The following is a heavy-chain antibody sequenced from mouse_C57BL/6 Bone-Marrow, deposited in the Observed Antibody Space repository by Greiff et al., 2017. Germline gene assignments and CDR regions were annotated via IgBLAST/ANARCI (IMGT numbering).Heavy chain of an antibody. CDR2: IYPGDGDT. CDR3: ARRNYYGSISYYAMDY. CDR1: GYAFSSSW. V-gene: IGHV1-82*01. D-gene: IGHD1-1*01. J-gene: IGHJ4*01. Sequence: VQLQQSGPELVKPGASVKISCKASGYAFSSSWMNWVKQRPGKGLEWIGRIYPGDGDTNYNGKFKGKATLTADKSSSTAYMQLSSLTSADSAVYFCARRNYYGSISYYAMDYWGQGTSVTVSS.